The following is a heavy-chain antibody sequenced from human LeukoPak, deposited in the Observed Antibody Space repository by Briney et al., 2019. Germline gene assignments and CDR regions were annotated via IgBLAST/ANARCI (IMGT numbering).Heavy chain of an antibody. CDR1: GGSISSYY. D-gene: IGHD3-22*01. J-gene: IGHJ4*02. CDR2: IYYSGST. V-gene: IGHV4-59*01. Sequence: SETLSLTCTVSGGSISSYYWRWIRQPPGKGLEWIGYIYYSGSTNYNPSLKSRVTISVDTSKNQFSLKLSSVTTADTAVYYCAAYDSSGYYWGQGTLVTVSS. CDR3: AAYDSSGYY.